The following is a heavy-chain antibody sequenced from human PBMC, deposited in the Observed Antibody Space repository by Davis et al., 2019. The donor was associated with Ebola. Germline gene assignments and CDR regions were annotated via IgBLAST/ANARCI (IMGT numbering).Heavy chain of an antibody. CDR1: GYTFTSYA. Sequence: ASVKVSCKASGYTFTSYAMHWVRQAPGQRLEWMGWINAGNGNTKYSQKFQGRVTITRDTSASTAYMELSSLRSEDTAVYYCARSLVFGVVIIGYWGQGTLVTVSS. J-gene: IGHJ4*02. D-gene: IGHD3-3*01. CDR3: ARSLVFGVVIIGY. V-gene: IGHV1-3*01. CDR2: INAGNGNT.